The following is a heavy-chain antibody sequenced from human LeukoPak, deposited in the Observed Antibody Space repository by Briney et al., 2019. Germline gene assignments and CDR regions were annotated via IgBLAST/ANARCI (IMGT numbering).Heavy chain of an antibody. D-gene: IGHD2-15*01. CDR2: INSDGSST. CDR3: ARENVVVVAAPRFDP. CDR1: GFTFSSYW. Sequence: GGSLRLSCAASGFTFSSYWMHWVRQAPGKGLVWVSRINSDGSSTSYADSVKGRFTISRDNAKNTLYLQMNSLRAEDTAVYYCARENVVVVAAPRFDPWGQGTLVTVSS. V-gene: IGHV3-74*01. J-gene: IGHJ5*02.